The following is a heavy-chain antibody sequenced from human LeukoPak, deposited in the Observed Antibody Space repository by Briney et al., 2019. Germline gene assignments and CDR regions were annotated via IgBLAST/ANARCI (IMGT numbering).Heavy chain of an antibody. CDR2: INTNTGNP. D-gene: IGHD3-3*01. CDR3: ASLSPGGFLEWLSSTYYYYMDV. J-gene: IGHJ6*03. Sequence: ASLKVSCTASGYTFTNYAMNWVRQAPGQGLEWMGWINTNTGNPTYAHAFTGRFVFSLDTSVSTAYLQISSLKAEDTAVYYCASLSPGGFLEWLSSTYYYYMDVWGKGTTVTVYS. V-gene: IGHV7-4-1*02. CDR1: GYTFTNYA.